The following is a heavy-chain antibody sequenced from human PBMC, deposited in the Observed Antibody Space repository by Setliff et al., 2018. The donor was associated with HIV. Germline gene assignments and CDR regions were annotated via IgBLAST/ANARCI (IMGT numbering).Heavy chain of an antibody. V-gene: IGHV3-23*01. CDR3: AKDLKFSSPYYFDS. Sequence: PGGSLRLSCAASGFTFATYAMSWVRQAPGKGLEWVSGISGSGGGKYYADSVRGRFTISRDNSGNTLYLQMNNLRAEDTAIYYCAKDLKFSSPYYFDSWGQGTLVTVSS. CDR2: ISGSGGGK. J-gene: IGHJ4*02. D-gene: IGHD6-6*01. CDR1: GFTFATYA.